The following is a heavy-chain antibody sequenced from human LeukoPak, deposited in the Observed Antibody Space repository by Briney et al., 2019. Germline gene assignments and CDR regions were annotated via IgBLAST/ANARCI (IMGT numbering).Heavy chain of an antibody. CDR2: ISAYNGNT. D-gene: IGHD1-7*01. CDR3: ARDRNWNYGDYYYGMDV. Sequence: ASVKVSCKASGYTLTSYGISWVRQAPGQGLEWMGWISAYNGNTNYAQKLQGRVTMTTDTSTSTAYMELRSLRSDDTAVYYCARDRNWNYGDYYYGMDVWGQGATVTVSS. CDR1: GYTLTSYG. J-gene: IGHJ6*02. V-gene: IGHV1-18*01.